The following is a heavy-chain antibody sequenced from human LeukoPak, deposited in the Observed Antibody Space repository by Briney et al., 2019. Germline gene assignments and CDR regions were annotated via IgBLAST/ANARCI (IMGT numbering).Heavy chain of an antibody. D-gene: IGHD1-26*01. CDR3: ARAVVGATRLFDY. Sequence: SETLSLTCAVYGGSFSGYYWSWIRQPPGKGLEWIGEINHSRSTNYNPSLKSRVTISVDTSKNQFSLKLSSVTAADTAVYYCARAVVGATRLFDYWGQGTLVTVSS. V-gene: IGHV4-34*01. CDR2: INHSRST. J-gene: IGHJ4*02. CDR1: GGSFSGYY.